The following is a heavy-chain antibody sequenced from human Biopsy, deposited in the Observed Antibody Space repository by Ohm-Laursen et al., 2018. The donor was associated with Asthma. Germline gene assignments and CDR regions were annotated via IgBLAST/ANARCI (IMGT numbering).Heavy chain of an antibody. D-gene: IGHD2-2*01. CDR2: INSVFGTT. J-gene: IGHJ4*02. CDR3: ARKAGSCISRTCYSLDF. Sequence: VASVKVSCKSLGGTFNTYVIGWVRQAPGQGLEWMGGINSVFGTTTYPQKFQDRVTITADDSTSTVYMGLSSLRSEDTAVYYCARKAGSCISRTCYSLDFWGQGTLVTVSS. CDR1: GGTFNTYV. V-gene: IGHV1-69*13.